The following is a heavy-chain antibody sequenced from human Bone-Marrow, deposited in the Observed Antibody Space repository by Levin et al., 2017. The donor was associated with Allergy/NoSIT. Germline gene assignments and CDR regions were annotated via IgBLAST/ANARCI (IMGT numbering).Heavy chain of an antibody. CDR2: IKSKTDGGTT. J-gene: IGHJ6*02. CDR3: TTGAFRISTDYGMDV. D-gene: IGHD2-2*01. CDR1: GFTFSNAW. Sequence: GGSLRLSCAASGFTFSNAWMNWVRQAPGKGLEWVGRIKSKTDGGTTDYAAPVKGRFTISRDDSKNTLYLQMNSLKTEDTAVYYCTTGAFRISTDYGMDVWGQGTTVTVSS. V-gene: IGHV3-15*07.